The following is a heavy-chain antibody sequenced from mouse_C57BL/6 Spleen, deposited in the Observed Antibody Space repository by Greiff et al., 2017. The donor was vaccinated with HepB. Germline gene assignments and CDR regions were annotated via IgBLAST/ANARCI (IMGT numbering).Heavy chain of an antibody. CDR2: IYPGDGDT. J-gene: IGHJ2*01. CDR3: ARSPYYYGSSYHYFDY. Sequence: VQLQQSGAELVKPGASVKISCKASGYAFSSYWMNWVKQRPGKGLEWIGQIYPGDGDTNYNGKFKGKATLTADKSSSTAYMQLSSLTSEDSAVYFCARSPYYYGSSYHYFDYWGQGTTLTVSS. V-gene: IGHV1-80*01. D-gene: IGHD1-1*01. CDR1: GYAFSSYW.